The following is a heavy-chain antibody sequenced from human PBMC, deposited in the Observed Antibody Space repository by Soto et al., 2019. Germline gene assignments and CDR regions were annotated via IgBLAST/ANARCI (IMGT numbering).Heavy chain of an antibody. V-gene: IGHV4-30-4*01. Sequence: QVQLQESGPGLVKTSQTLSLTCTVSGGSISSGYYYWRWIRQPPGKGLEWIGYIYYSGTTYYNPSLKTLVTISVDTYKNPFSLKLTSVTAADPAVDYWARARRGSGSWGWFDPWGQGTLIPVSS. D-gene: IGHD3-10*01. J-gene: IGHJ5*02. CDR1: GGSISSGYYY. CDR2: IYYSGTT. CDR3: ARARRGSGSWGWFDP.